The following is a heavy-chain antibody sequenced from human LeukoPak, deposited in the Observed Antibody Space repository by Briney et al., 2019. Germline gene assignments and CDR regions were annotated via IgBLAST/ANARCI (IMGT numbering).Heavy chain of an antibody. Sequence: SETLSLTCAVYRGSFSDNYWSWIRQPPGKGPEWIGEINHSGSTNYNPSLKSRVTISIDTSKNQLSLKLSSVAAADTAVYYCARGNVLPWFGELSPAIYYFDYWGQGTLVTASS. CDR3: ARGNVLPWFGELSPAIYYFDY. D-gene: IGHD3-10*01. J-gene: IGHJ4*02. CDR2: INHSGST. CDR1: RGSFSDNY. V-gene: IGHV4-34*01.